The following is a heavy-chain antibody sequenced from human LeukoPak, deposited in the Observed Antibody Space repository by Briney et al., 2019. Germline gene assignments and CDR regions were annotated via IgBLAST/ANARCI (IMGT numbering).Heavy chain of an antibody. Sequence: GGSLRLSCAASGFTFSSYAMHWVRQAPGKGLEWVAVISYDGSNKYYADSVKGRFTISRDNAKNSLYLQMNSLRAEDTAVYYCARAMITFGGVIYAFDIWGQGTMVTVSS. CDR1: GFTFSSYA. J-gene: IGHJ3*02. D-gene: IGHD3-16*01. CDR3: ARAMITFGGVIYAFDI. V-gene: IGHV3-30-3*01. CDR2: ISYDGSNK.